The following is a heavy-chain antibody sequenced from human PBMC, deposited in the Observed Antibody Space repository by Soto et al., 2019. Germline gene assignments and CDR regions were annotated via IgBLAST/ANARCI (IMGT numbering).Heavy chain of an antibody. CDR1: GFTFSSYA. V-gene: IGHV3-30-3*01. D-gene: IGHD1-26*01. CDR2: ISYEGSNK. J-gene: IGHJ4*02. CDR3: ARDRAFRGSYADY. Sequence: QVQLVESGGGVVQPGRSLRLSCAASGFTFSSYAMHWVRQAPGKGLEWVAVISYEGSNKYYADSVKGRFTISRDNSKNTLYLQMNSLRAEDTAVYYCARDRAFRGSYADYWGQGTLVTVSS.